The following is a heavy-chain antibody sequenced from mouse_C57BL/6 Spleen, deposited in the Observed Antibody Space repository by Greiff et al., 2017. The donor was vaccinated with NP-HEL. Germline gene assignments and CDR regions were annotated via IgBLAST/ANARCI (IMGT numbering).Heavy chain of an antibody. D-gene: IGHD4-1*01. J-gene: IGHJ3*01. CDR3: ARPGTSAY. CDR1: GYAFTNYL. Sequence: VQLQQSGAELVRPGTSVKVSCKASGYAFTNYLIEWVKQRPGQGLEWIGVINPGSGGTNYNEKFKGKATLTADKSSSTAYMQLSSLTSEDSAVYFCARPGTSAYWGQGTLVTVSA. V-gene: IGHV1-54*01. CDR2: INPGSGGT.